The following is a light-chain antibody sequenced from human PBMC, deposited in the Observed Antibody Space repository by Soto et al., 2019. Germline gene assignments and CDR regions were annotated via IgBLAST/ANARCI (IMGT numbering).Light chain of an antibody. Sequence: DIQMTQSPSSLSASVGDRVTIACRASQGISNNLAWYQQKPGKVPKLLIYAASTLESGVPSRFSGSRSGTDFTLTISSLQPEDVATDYCQKYDSAPLTFGGGTKVEIK. CDR1: QGISNN. CDR3: QKYDSAPLT. J-gene: IGKJ4*01. V-gene: IGKV1-27*01. CDR2: AAS.